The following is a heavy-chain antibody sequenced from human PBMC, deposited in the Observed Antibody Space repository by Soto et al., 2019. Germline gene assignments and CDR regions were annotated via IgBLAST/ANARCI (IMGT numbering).Heavy chain of an antibody. Sequence: EVQLVESGGGLVKPGGSLRLSCSASGLTFSNAWMSWVRQAPGKGLEWVGRIKSKTDGGTTDYAAPVTGRFTISRDDSKNTLYLQMNSLKTEDTAVYYCTRESRDCSGWYGAFDIWGQGTMVTVSS. V-gene: IGHV3-15*01. CDR3: TRESRDCSGWYGAFDI. CDR1: GLTFSNAW. J-gene: IGHJ3*02. D-gene: IGHD6-19*01. CDR2: IKSKTDGGTT.